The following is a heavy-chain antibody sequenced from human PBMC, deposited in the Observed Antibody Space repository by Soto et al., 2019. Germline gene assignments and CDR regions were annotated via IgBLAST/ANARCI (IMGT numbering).Heavy chain of an antibody. CDR2: ISSHGRHQ. J-gene: IGHJ4*02. V-gene: IGHV3-30*18. CDR3: AKDLGSRGWEYFDP. Sequence: QLVESGGGMVPPGKSLRLSCTGSGFNFGNFAVHWVRQTPVKGLEWVAVISSHGRHQYYSDSVKGRFTISRDNSHNTVHLQLSSLRLEDTAVYYCAKDLGSRGWEYFDPWGQGTLITVSP. D-gene: IGHD6-19*01. CDR1: GFNFGNFA.